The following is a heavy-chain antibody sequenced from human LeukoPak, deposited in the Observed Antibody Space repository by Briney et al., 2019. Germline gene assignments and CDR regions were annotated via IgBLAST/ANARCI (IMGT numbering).Heavy chain of an antibody. CDR2: ISYDGSNK. CDR1: GFTFSSYA. V-gene: IGHV3-30-3*01. CDR3: AREEREAAYYYYGMDV. J-gene: IGHJ6*02. D-gene: IGHD1-26*01. Sequence: TGGSLRLSCAASGFTFSSYAMHWVRQAPGKGLEWVAVISYDGSNKYYAGSVKGRFTISRDNSKNTLYLQMNSLRAEDTAVYYCAREEREAAYYYYGMDVWGQGTTVTVSS.